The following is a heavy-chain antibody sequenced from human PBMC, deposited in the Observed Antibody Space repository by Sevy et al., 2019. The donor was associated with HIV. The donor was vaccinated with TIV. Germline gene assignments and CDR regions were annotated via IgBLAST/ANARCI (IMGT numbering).Heavy chain of an antibody. V-gene: IGHV3-23*01. D-gene: IGHD3-16*01. CDR2: ISAGGGST. Sequence: GGSLRLSCAASGFTFISYAMSWVRQAPGKGLEWVSSISAGGGSTYYADSVKGRFTISRDNSKNTLDLQMNRLRAEDTAVYYLAKEQLGGFYWGQGTLVTVSS. J-gene: IGHJ4*02. CDR3: AKEQLGGFY. CDR1: GFTFISYA.